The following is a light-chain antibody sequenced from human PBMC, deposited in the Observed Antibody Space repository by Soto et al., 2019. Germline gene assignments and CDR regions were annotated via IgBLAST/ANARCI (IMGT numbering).Light chain of an antibody. J-gene: IGKJ5*01. V-gene: IGKV3-15*01. CDR2: GAS. Sequence: IVMTQYPFILSVSPGEGDTLSCSASQRVSSNLAWYQQKPGQAPRLLIYGASTRATGIPVRFSGSGSGTEFNPSISRLQSEDFEVYYCQQYDKLPSITFGQGTRLEIK. CDR1: QRVSSN. CDR3: QQYDKLPSIT.